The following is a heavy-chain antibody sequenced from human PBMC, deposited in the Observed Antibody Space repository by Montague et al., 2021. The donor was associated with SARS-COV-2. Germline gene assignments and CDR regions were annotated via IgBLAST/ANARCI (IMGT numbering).Heavy chain of an antibody. Sequence: SVKVSCKASGYTLNEVPIHLVRQAPGEGLEWMGSFDPEHGETVYSQNFQGRVTMTEDPSTETAYLELSNLISDDTAVYYCATESIVGVVIYALASWGQGTLVTVSS. CDR2: FDPEHGET. J-gene: IGHJ3*01. V-gene: IGHV1-24*01. CDR3: ATESIVGVVIYALAS. D-gene: IGHD3-3*02. CDR1: GYTLNEVP.